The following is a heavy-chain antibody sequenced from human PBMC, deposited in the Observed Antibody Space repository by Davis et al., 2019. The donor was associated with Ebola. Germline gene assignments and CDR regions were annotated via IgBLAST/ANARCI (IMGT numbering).Heavy chain of an antibody. V-gene: IGHV3-48*02. CDR3: ARSSYYAGSGTFYSFDY. CDR1: GFDFSNYN. CDR2: ISTTTRTI. D-gene: IGHD3-10*01. Sequence: PGGSLRLSCAASGFDFSNYNINWVRQAPGKGLEWISCISTTTRTIYYADSAKGRFTISRDNAKNSLYLQMNSLRDEDTAVYYCARSSYYAGSGTFYSFDYWGQGTLVTVSS. J-gene: IGHJ4*02.